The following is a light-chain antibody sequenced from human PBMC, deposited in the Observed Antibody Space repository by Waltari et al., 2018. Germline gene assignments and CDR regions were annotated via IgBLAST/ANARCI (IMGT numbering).Light chain of an antibody. J-gene: IGLJ2*01. CDR2: DDS. V-gene: IGLV3-21*03. Sequence: SYVLTQPPSVSVAPGKTARITCGGNNIGSKRVHWDQQKPGQAPVLVVYDDSDRPAGIPERFSGSNSGNTATLTISRVEAGDEADYYCQVWDSSSDHPGVVFGGGTKLTVL. CDR1: NIGSKR. CDR3: QVWDSSSDHPGVV.